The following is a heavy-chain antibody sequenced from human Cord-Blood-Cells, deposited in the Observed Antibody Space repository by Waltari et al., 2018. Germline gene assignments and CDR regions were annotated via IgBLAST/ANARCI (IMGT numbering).Heavy chain of an antibody. J-gene: IGHJ3*02. D-gene: IGHD1-7*01. CDR2: IYYSGST. CDR3: ARDVRYNWNYGAFDI. Sequence: QVQLQESGPGLVKPSETLSLTCTVSGGSISSYYWSWFRQPPGKGLEWIGYIYYSGSTNYNPSLKSRVTISVDTSKNQFSLKLSSVTAADTAVYYCARDVRYNWNYGAFDIWGQGTMVTVSS. CDR1: GGSISSYY. V-gene: IGHV4-59*01.